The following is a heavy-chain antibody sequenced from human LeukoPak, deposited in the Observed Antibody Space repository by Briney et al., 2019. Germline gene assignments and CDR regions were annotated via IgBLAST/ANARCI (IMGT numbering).Heavy chain of an antibody. V-gene: IGHV1-69*13. J-gene: IGHJ3*02. D-gene: IGHD1-26*01. Sequence: GASVKVSCKVSGYTLTELSMHWVRQAPGQGLEWMGGIIPIFGTANYVQKFQGRVTITADESTSTAYMELSSLRSEDTAVYYCATFDSGSYRGAFDIWGQGTMVTVSS. CDR3: ATFDSGSYRGAFDI. CDR1: GYTLTELS. CDR2: IIPIFGTA.